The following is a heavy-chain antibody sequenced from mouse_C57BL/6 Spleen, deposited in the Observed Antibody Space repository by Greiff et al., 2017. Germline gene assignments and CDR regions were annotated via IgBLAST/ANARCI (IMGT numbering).Heavy chain of an antibody. CDR3: ARGIYGSSPYYAMDY. D-gene: IGHD1-1*01. CDR1: GYAFSSSW. Sequence: QVQLQQSGPELVKPGASVKISCKASGYAFSSSWMNWVKQRPGKGLEWIGRIYPGDGDTDYNGKFKGKATLTAAKSSSTAYLQLSSLTSGGSAVYFWARGIYGSSPYYAMDYWGQGTSVTVSS. J-gene: IGHJ4*01. V-gene: IGHV1-82*01. CDR2: IYPGDGDT.